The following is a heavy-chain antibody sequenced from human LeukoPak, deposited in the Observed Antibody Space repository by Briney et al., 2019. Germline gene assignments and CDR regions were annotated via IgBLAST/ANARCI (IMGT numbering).Heavy chain of an antibody. V-gene: IGHV4-4*02. CDR3: ARPGVGSGRYGAFDI. CDR2: IYHSGST. J-gene: IGHJ3*02. CDR1: GGPISSSNW. Sequence: SETLSLTCAVSGGPISSSNWWSWVRQPPGKGLEWIGEIYHSGSTNYNPSLKSRVTISVDKSKNQFSLNLISVTAADTAVYYCARPGVGSGRYGAFDIWGQGTMVTVSS. D-gene: IGHD5-18*01.